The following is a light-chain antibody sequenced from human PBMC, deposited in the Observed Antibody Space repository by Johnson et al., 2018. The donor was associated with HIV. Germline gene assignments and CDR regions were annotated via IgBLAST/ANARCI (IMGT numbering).Light chain of an antibody. Sequence: QPVLTQPPSVSAAPGQKVTISCSGSSSNIGNNYVSWYQHLPGTAPKVLIYDNDKRPSGIPDRFSGSTSGTSATLGISGLQTGDEADYYCGTWDSSLSAGVFGTGTKVTVL. CDR3: GTWDSSLSAGV. V-gene: IGLV1-51*01. CDR2: DND. J-gene: IGLJ1*01. CDR1: SSNIGNNY.